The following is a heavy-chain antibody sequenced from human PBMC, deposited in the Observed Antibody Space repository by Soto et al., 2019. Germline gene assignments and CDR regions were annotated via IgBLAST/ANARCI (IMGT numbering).Heavy chain of an antibody. V-gene: IGHV3-13*01. CDR2: IGAAGDT. J-gene: IGHJ4*02. CDR1: GFTFSNYD. D-gene: IGHD6-13*01. Sequence: EVQLVESGGGLVQPGGSLRLSCAASGFTFSNYDMHWVRQVTGKGLESVSAIGAAGDTYYSDSVKGRFTISRQNAKYSLYLQMDSLRAEDTAVYYCASGGWGSSWYEGGSRIDYWGQGALVTVSS. CDR3: ASGGWGSSWYEGGSRIDY.